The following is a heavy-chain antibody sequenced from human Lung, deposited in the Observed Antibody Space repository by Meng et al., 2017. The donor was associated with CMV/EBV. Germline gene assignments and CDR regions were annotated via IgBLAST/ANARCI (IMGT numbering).Heavy chain of an antibody. D-gene: IGHD2-2*01. Sequence: GESLKISCAASGFTFSTYAMHWVRQAPGKGLEWVAVISYDGSNKYYADSVKGRFTISRDNSKNTLYLQMNSLRAEDTAVYYCARSREPVVPAAFDYWGQGNXVNGYS. CDR2: ISYDGSNK. J-gene: IGHJ4*02. V-gene: IGHV3-30*04. CDR3: ARSREPVVPAAFDY. CDR1: GFTFSTYA.